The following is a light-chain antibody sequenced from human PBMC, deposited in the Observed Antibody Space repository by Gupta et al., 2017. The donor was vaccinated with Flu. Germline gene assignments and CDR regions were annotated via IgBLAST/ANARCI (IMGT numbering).Light chain of an antibody. V-gene: IGLV2-14*01. CDR2: EVN. Sequence: QSALTQPASVSGSPGQSITISCTGTGSDVGSYNYVSWYQQHPGKVPQLLIFEVNNRPSEVSNRFSGAKSGNAATLTISGLQAEDEADYYCTSYSDSRPYVFGTGTRVTVL. CDR1: GSDVGSYNY. J-gene: IGLJ1*01. CDR3: TSYSDSRPYV.